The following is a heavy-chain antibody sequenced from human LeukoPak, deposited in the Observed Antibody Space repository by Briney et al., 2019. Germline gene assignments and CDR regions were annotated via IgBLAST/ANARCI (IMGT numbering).Heavy chain of an antibody. J-gene: IGHJ3*02. Sequence: SETLSFTCTVSGGSISSYYWSWIRQPPGKGLEWIGYIYYSGSTNYNPSLKSRVTISVDTPKNQFSLKLSSVTAADTAVYYCARAYYYGSGSYAFDIWGQGTMVTVSS. V-gene: IGHV4-59*08. D-gene: IGHD3-10*01. CDR2: IYYSGST. CDR1: GGSISSYY. CDR3: ARAYYYGSGSYAFDI.